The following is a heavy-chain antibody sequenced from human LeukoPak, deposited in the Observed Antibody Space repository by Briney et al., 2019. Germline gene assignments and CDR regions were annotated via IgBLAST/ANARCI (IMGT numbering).Heavy chain of an antibody. J-gene: IGHJ6*02. D-gene: IGHD3-22*01. Sequence: ASVKVSCKASGYTFTSYGISWVRQAPGQGLEWMGGIIPIFGTANYAQKFQGRVTITADESTSTAYMELSSLRSEDTAVYYCARGSILYDSSGDYYYYGMDVWGQGTTVTVSS. V-gene: IGHV1-69*13. CDR1: GYTFTSYG. CDR3: ARGSILYDSSGDYYYYGMDV. CDR2: IIPIFGTA.